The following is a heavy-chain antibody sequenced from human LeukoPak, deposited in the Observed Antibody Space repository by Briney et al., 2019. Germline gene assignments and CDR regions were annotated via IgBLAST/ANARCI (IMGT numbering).Heavy chain of an antibody. CDR3: VKDLPASGWYS. CDR1: GFTFTNY. J-gene: IGHJ4*02. V-gene: IGHV3-23*01. CDR2: ITGIGDYT. Sequence: PGGSLRLSCAGSGFTFTNYMAWVRQAPGVGLEWVSAITGIGDYTYYTDSVKGRFTISRDNSKNTLYLQMNSLRGEDTAIYYCVKDLPASGWYSWGQGTLVTVSS. D-gene: IGHD6-19*01.